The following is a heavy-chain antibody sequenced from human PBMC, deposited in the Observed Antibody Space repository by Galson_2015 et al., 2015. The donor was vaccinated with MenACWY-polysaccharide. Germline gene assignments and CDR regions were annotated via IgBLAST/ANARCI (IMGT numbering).Heavy chain of an antibody. CDR1: GLSMNPFR. V-gene: IGHV4-59*01. CDR3: AGLGATSVFGWLDP. J-gene: IGHJ5*02. Sequence: LSLTCTVYGLSMNPFRWTWVRQSPGRGLEWIGWIHYTGRTNYNPSLKSRAIVLLDTSKNQVSLQLSSLTAADTAVYYCAGLGATSVFGWLDPWGQGTLVTVST. D-gene: IGHD3-16*01. CDR2: IHYTGRT.